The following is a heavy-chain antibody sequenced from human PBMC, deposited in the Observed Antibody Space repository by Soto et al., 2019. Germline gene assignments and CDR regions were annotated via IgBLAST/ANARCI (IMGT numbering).Heavy chain of an antibody. CDR3: ARDGSRAYCGRDCYSAPLGMHV. CDR2: INPNSGGT. CDR1: GYTFTGYY. D-gene: IGHD2-21*02. V-gene: IGHV1-2*02. J-gene: IGHJ6*02. Sequence: ASVKVSCKASGYTFTGYYMHWVRQAPGQGLEWMGWINPNSGGTNYAQKFQGRVTITADESTSTAYMELGSLRSEDTAVYYCARDGSRAYCGRDCYSAPLGMHVWGQGTTVTV.